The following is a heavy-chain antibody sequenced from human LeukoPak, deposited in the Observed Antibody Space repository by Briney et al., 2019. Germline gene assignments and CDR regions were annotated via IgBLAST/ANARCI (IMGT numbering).Heavy chain of an antibody. V-gene: IGHV4-39*07. J-gene: IGHJ4*02. CDR3: ARLQTYYYGSGSYYPDY. D-gene: IGHD3-10*01. CDR1: GGSISSYY. Sequence: SETLSLTCTVSGGSISSYYWGWIRQPPGKGLEWIGSFFYSGSTYYNPSLKSRVTISVDTSKNQFSVKLSSVTAADTAVYYCARLQTYYYGSGSYYPDYWGQGTLVTVSS. CDR2: FFYSGST.